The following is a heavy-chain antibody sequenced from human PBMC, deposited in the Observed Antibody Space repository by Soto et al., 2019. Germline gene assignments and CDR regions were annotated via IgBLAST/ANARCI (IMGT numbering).Heavy chain of an antibody. Sequence: PGGSLRLSCAASGFTFSSYNMNWVRQAPGKGLEWVSSISISGTYIYYADSVKGRFTISRDNARNSLYLQMNSLRVEDTAVYYCARDRYCSSTSCYFDIWGQGTLVTVSS. CDR1: GFTFSSYN. V-gene: IGHV3-21*01. CDR3: ARDRYCSSTSCYFDI. CDR2: ISISGTYI. D-gene: IGHD2-2*01. J-gene: IGHJ4*02.